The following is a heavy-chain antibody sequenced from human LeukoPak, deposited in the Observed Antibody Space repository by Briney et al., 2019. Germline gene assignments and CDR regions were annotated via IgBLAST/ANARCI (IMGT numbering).Heavy chain of an antibody. J-gene: IGHJ4*02. CDR3: ARVPHGYSYGYYFDY. CDR2: IIPIFGTA. Sequence: ASVKVSCKASGGTFSSYAISWVRQAPGQGLEWMGGIIPIFGTANYAQKFQGRVTITADESTSTAYMELSSLRSEDTAEYYCARVPHGYSYGYYFDYWGQGTLVTVSS. D-gene: IGHD5-18*01. V-gene: IGHV1-69*13. CDR1: GGTFSSYA.